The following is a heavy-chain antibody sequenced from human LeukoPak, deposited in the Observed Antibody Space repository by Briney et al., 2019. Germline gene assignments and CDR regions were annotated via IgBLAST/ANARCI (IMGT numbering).Heavy chain of an antibody. CDR3: ARGAGPY. D-gene: IGHD6-13*01. J-gene: IGHJ4*02. V-gene: IGHV3-21*01. Sequence: GGSLRLSCAASGFTFTNYTMNWVRQAPGKGLEWVSSISSSSSGYISYVDSVKGRFTISRDNAKNSLYLQMNSLRAEDTAVYYCARGAGPYWGQGTLVTVSS. CDR2: ISSSSSGYI. CDR1: GFTFTNYT.